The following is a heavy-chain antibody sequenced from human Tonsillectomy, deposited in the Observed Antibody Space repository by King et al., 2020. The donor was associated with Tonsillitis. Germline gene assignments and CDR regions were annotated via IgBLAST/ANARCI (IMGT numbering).Heavy chain of an antibody. Sequence: LQLQESGPGLVKPSETLSLTCTVSGGSISSSSYYWGWIRQPPGKGLEWIGSIHYSGSTYYNPSLKSRVTISVDTSKNQLSLKLSSVTAADPAVYYCARNRAVAEILDAFDIWGQGRMVTVSS. CDR2: IHYSGST. J-gene: IGHJ3*02. V-gene: IGHV4-39*01. CDR1: GGSISSSSYY. CDR3: ARNRAVAEILDAFDI. D-gene: IGHD6-19*01.